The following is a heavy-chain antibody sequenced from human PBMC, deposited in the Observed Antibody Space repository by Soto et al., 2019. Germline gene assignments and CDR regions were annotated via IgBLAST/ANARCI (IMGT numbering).Heavy chain of an antibody. CDR2: ISGGGGST. D-gene: IGHD1-26*01. J-gene: IGHJ4*02. V-gene: IGHV3-23*01. CDR1: GFTFSSYA. Sequence: EVQLLESGGGLVQPGGSLRLSCAASGFTFSSYAMSWVRQAPGKGLEWVSAISGGGGSTYYADSVKGRFTISRDNSKNPLYLKMNSLRAEDTAVYYCAKPTSYSGSWYFAFDYWGQGTLVTVSS. CDR3: AKPTSYSGSWYFAFDY.